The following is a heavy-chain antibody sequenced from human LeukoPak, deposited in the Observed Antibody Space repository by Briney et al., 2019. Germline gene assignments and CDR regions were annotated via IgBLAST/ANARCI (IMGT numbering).Heavy chain of an antibody. CDR2: INHSGST. CDR3: ARGGYQLPY. V-gene: IGHV4-34*01. D-gene: IGHD2-2*01. CDR1: GGSFSGYY. J-gene: IGHJ4*02. Sequence: PSETLSLTCAVYGGSFSGYYWSWIRQPPGKGLEWIGEINHSGSTNYNPSLKSRVTISVDTSKNQFSLKLSSVTAADTAVYHCARGGYQLPYWGQGTLVTVSS.